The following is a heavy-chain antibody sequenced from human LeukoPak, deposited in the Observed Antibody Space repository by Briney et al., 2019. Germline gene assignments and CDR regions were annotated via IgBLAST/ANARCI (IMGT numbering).Heavy chain of an antibody. V-gene: IGHV3-30*18. CDR3: AKDQNSDWSCGLFDS. J-gene: IGHJ4*02. D-gene: IGHD3-9*01. CDR2: ISYDGSNK. Sequence: PGRSLRLSCAASGFTFSSYGMHWVRQALGKGLEWVAVISYDGSNKYYADSVKGRFTISRDNSKNTLYLQMNSLRAEDTAVYYCAKDQNSDWSCGLFDSWGQGTLVTVSS. CDR1: GFTFSSYG.